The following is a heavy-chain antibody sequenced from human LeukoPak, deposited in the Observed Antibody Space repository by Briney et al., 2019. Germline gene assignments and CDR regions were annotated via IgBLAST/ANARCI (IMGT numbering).Heavy chain of an antibody. J-gene: IGHJ4*02. CDR1: GFTFSSYA. V-gene: IGHV3-21*01. Sequence: PGGSLRLSCTTSGFTFSSYAMHWVRQAPGKGLEWVSSISSTTSYIYYADSVKGRFTISRDNAKNSLYLQMNSLRAEDTAVYYCAKTSMAMNFDYWGQGTLVTVSS. CDR3: AKTSMAMNFDY. D-gene: IGHD5-18*01. CDR2: ISSTTSYI.